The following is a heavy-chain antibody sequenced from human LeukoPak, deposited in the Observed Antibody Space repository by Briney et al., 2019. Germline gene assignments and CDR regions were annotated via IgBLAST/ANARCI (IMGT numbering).Heavy chain of an antibody. CDR3: TRGQPSFDY. V-gene: IGHV4-38-2*01. J-gene: IGHJ4*02. D-gene: IGHD2-2*01. Sequence: GSLRLSRAASGFTFGDYAMHWVRQAPGKGLEWICNIYNSGSTYYNPSLESRVTVSLEMSKNQFSLRLTSVTAADTAVYYCTRGQPSFDYWGQGILVIVSS. CDR2: IYNSGST. CDR1: GFTFGDYA.